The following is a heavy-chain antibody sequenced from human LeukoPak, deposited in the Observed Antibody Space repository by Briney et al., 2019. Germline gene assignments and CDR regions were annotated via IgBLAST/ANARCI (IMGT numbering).Heavy chain of an antibody. V-gene: IGHV1-3*01. J-gene: IGHJ6*02. CDR2: INAGNGNT. CDR3: AIFRYYYYGMDV. Sequence: ASVKVSCKASGYTFTSYAMHWVRQAPGQRLEWMEWINAGNGNTKYSQKFQGRVTITRDTSASTAYMELSSLRSEDTAVYYCAIFRYYYYGMDVWGQGTTVTVSS. D-gene: IGHD2-21*01. CDR1: GYTFTSYA.